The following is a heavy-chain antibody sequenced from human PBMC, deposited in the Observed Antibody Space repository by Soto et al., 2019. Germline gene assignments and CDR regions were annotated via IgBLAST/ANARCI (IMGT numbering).Heavy chain of an antibody. V-gene: IGHV1-46*03. CDR2: INPSGGST. J-gene: IGHJ4*02. CDR3: ARASRINLDFSLPKFFWVY. D-gene: IGHD2-15*01. Sequence: ASVKVSCKASGYTFTSYYMHWVRQAPGQGLEWMGIINPSGGSTSYAQKFQGRVTMTRDTSTSTVYMELSSLRSEDTAVYYCARASRINLDFSLPKFFWVYWGQGTLVTVSS. CDR1: GYTFTSYY.